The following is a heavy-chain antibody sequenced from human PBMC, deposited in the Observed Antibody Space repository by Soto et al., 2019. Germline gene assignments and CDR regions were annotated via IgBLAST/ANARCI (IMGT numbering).Heavy chain of an antibody. V-gene: IGHV3-21*01. J-gene: IGHJ5*02. Sequence: GSLRPSLAGSGFTFSSYRMNWVRQAPGNVLEWVSSISSSSSYIYYADYVKGRFTISRDNAKNSLYLQMNSLRAEDTAVYYFARDLRGRRYGAEDWFDPWGQGTLVTV. CDR2: ISSSSSYI. CDR3: ARDLRGRRYGAEDWFDP. CDR1: GFTFSSYR. D-gene: IGHD3-10*01.